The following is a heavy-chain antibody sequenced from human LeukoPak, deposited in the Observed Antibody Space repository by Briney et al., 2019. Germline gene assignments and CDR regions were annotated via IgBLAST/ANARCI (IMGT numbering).Heavy chain of an antibody. D-gene: IGHD6-13*01. J-gene: IGHJ4*02. CDR3: AGGPYSSSYFDY. CDR1: GYSISSGYY. Sequence: SQTLSLTCTVSGYSISSGYYWGWIRQPPGKGLEWIGSIYHSGSTYYTPSLKSRVTISVDTSKNHFSLKLSSVTAADTAVYYCAGGPYSSSYFDYWGQGTLVTVSS. CDR2: IYHSGST. V-gene: IGHV4-38-2*02.